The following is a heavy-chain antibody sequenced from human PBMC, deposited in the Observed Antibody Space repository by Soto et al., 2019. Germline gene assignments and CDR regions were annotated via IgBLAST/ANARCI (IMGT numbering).Heavy chain of an antibody. J-gene: IGHJ6*02. Sequence: PSETLSLTCAVSGGSISSGGYSWSWIRQPPGKGLEWIGYIYHSGSTYYNPSLKSRVTTSVDRSKNQFSLKLSSVTAADTAVYYCARLNYGAGYVMDVWGQGTTVTVSS. V-gene: IGHV4-30-2*01. CDR1: GGSISSGGYS. CDR3: ARLNYGAGYVMDV. D-gene: IGHD4-17*01. CDR2: IYHSGST.